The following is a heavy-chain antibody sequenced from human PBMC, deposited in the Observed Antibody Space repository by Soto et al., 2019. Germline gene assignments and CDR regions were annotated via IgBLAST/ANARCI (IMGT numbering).Heavy chain of an antibody. CDR2: IYHSGSI. J-gene: IGHJ4*02. V-gene: IGHV4-4*02. D-gene: IGHD6-19*01. CDR3: VKEGSGWSYLDH. CDR1: SGSISSTNW. Sequence: QVQLQESGPGLVKPSGTLSLSCVVSSGSISSTNWWSWVRQPPGRGLEWIGAIYHSGSINYNPSLRSRATISVDKSKNQFSLNLISVTAADTAVYFCVKEGSGWSYLDHWGQGSLVTVSS.